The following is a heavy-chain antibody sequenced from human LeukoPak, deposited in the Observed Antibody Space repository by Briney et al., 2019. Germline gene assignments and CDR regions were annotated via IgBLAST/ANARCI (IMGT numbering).Heavy chain of an antibody. D-gene: IGHD3-22*01. Sequence: GGSLRLSCAASGFTFSSYSMNWVRQAPGRGLEGVSSISSSSSYIYYADSVKGRFTISRDNAKNSLFLQMNSLRAEDTAVYYCARELTVYYYDSSGYFPDYWGQGTLVTVSS. J-gene: IGHJ4*02. CDR2: ISSSSSYI. V-gene: IGHV3-21*04. CDR1: GFTFSSYS. CDR3: ARELTVYYYDSSGYFPDY.